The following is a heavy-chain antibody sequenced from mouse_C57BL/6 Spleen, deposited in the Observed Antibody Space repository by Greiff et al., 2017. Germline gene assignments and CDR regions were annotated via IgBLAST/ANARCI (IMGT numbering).Heavy chain of an antibody. J-gene: IGHJ2*01. Sequence: VQLQQPGAELVRPGSSVKLSCKASGYTFTSYWMHWVKQRPIQGLEWIGNIDPSDSEHHYNQKFKDKATLTVDKSSSTAYMQLSSLTSEDSAVXDCARWGNWDTVYWGQGTTLTVSA. CDR1: GYTFTSYW. D-gene: IGHD4-1*01. CDR2: IDPSDSEH. V-gene: IGHV1-52*01. CDR3: ARWGNWDTVY.